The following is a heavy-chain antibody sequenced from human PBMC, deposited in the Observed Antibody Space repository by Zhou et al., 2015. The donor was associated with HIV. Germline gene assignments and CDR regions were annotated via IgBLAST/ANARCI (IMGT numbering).Heavy chain of an antibody. CDR2: IIPILGTT. V-gene: IGHV1-69*01. J-gene: IGHJ6*02. CDR3: ARDPYRPRGSGNYYYAMDV. D-gene: IGHD3-10*01. CDR1: GGTLSGSD. Sequence: QVQLVQSGSEVKKPGSSVKVSCKASGGTLSGSDISWVRQAPGQGLEWMGGIIPILGTTNYAQKFQGRVTITADESTNTAYMDLSSLRSDDTAVYYCARDPYRPRGSGNYYYAMDVWGQGTTVTVSS.